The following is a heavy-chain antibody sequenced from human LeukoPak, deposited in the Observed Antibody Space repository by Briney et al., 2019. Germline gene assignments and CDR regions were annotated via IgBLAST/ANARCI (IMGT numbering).Heavy chain of an antibody. CDR2: ISYDGSNE. V-gene: IGHV3-30-3*01. CDR1: GFTFSTYA. J-gene: IGHJ4*02. CDR3: ARGRSTRLSLFDY. D-gene: IGHD4/OR15-4a*01. Sequence: TGGSLRLSCAASGFTFSTYAIHWVRQAPGKGLEWVAVISYDGSNEYYADSVKGRFTISRDNSKNTLYLQMNSLRAEDTAVYYCARGRSTRLSLFDYWGQGTLVTVSS.